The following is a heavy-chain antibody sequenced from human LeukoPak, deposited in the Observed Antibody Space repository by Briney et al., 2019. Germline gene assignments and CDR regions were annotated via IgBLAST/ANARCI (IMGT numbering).Heavy chain of an antibody. CDR1: GFTFDDYA. V-gene: IGHV3-9*01. J-gene: IGHJ3*02. Sequence: SGGSLRLSCAASGFTFDDYAMHWVRQAPGKGLEWVSGISWNSGSIGYADSVKGRFTISRDNSKNTLYLQMNSLRAEDTAVYYCANGDWNRIIVVVPAASPGAFDIWGQGTMVTVSS. CDR2: ISWNSGSI. CDR3: ANGDWNRIIVVVPAASPGAFDI. D-gene: IGHD2-2*01.